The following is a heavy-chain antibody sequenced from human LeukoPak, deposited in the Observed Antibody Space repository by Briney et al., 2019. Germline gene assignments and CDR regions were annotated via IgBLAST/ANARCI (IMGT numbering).Heavy chain of an antibody. CDR3: AKDAIAAAGTDDAFDI. V-gene: IGHV3-48*03. D-gene: IGHD6-13*01. Sequence: GGSLRLSCAASGFTFSSYEMNWVRQAPGKGLEWVSYISSSGSTIYYADSVKGRFTISRDNSKNTLYLQMNSLRAEDTAVYYCAKDAIAAAGTDDAFDIWGQGTMVTVSS. J-gene: IGHJ3*02. CDR1: GFTFSSYE. CDR2: ISSSGSTI.